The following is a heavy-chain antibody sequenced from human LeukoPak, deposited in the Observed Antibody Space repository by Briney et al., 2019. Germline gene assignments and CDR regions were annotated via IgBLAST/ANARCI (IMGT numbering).Heavy chain of an antibody. CDR2: IWYDGSNK. CDR3: ARGSIPYGMDV. V-gene: IGHV3-33*08. D-gene: IGHD6-6*01. CDR1: GFTFSSYW. J-gene: IGHJ6*02. Sequence: PGGSLRLSCAASGFTFSSYWMHWVRQVPGKGLVWVAVIWYDGSNKYYADSVKGRFTISRENAKNSLYLQMNSLRAGDTAVYYCARGSIPYGMDVWGQGTTVTVSS.